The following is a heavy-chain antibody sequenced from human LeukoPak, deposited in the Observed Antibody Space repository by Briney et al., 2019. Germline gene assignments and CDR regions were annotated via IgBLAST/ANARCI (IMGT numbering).Heavy chain of an antibody. CDR3: ARGGANIGVVPAAINFDY. CDR2: IWYDGSNK. V-gene: IGHV3-33*01. D-gene: IGHD2-2*02. J-gene: IGHJ4*02. CDR1: GFTFSSYG. Sequence: GRSLRLSCAASGFTFSSYGMHWVRQAPGKGLEWVAVIWYDGSNKYYVDSVKGRFTISRDNSKNTLYLQMNSLRAEDTAVYCCARGGANIGVVPAAINFDYWGQGTLVTVSS.